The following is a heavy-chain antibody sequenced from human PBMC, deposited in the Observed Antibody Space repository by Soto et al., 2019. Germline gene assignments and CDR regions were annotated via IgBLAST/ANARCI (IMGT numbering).Heavy chain of an antibody. D-gene: IGHD2-15*01. CDR1: GYTNSTPA. J-gene: IGHJ6*02. CDR3: ARAGAAPYYYYVMDV. CDR2: ISTYNGDT. Sequence: ASVKVSCKASGYTNSTPAMSWLRQAPGQGLEWMGWISTYNGDTNDAPKFQDRVTMTSDTSTSTVYMELRSLRSDDTAVYYCARAGAAPYYYYVMDVWGQGTRVTVSS. V-gene: IGHV1-18*01.